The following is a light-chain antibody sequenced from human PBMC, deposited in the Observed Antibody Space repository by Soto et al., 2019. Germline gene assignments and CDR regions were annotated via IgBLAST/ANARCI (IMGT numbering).Light chain of an antibody. Sequence: EIVLTQSPATLSLSPGEGATISCRASQTISSDLAWYQQKPGQAPRLLIYGASNRATGIPARFSGSGSGTDFPLSISGLEPEDFAVYYCQQRSNWPYTFGQGTKLEIK. V-gene: IGKV3-11*01. CDR2: GAS. CDR3: QQRSNWPYT. J-gene: IGKJ2*01. CDR1: QTISSD.